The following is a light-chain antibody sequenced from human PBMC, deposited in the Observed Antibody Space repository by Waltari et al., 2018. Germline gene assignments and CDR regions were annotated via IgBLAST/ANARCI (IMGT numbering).Light chain of an antibody. CDR1: SSDVGTYNL. J-gene: IGLJ3*02. CDR3: CSYAGSFWV. CDR2: AVG. V-gene: IGLV2-23*02. Sequence: QSALTQPASVSGSPGQSITISCTGTSSDVGTYNLVSWYQQYPGKAPKLMIYAVGKRPSGVSNRFSGSKSGNTASLTISGLQAEDEADYYCCSYAGSFWVFGGGTKLTVL.